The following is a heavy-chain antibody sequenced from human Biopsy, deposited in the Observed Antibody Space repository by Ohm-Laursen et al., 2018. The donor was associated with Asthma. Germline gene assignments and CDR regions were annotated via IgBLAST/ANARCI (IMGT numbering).Heavy chain of an antibody. CDR1: GGTFSNFA. CDR3: ARCQVGYSSGWSLLLKKIYYSGMDV. CDR2: IMTVFGTT. J-gene: IGHJ6*02. D-gene: IGHD6-19*01. Sequence: GSSVKVSCKAPGGTFSNFAISWVRQAPGQGLEWLGGIMTVFGTTNSAQKFQGRVTITADESTSTAYMEVTSPRSEDTAIYYCARCQVGYSSGWSLLLKKIYYSGMDVWGQGTAVTVSS. V-gene: IGHV1-69*01.